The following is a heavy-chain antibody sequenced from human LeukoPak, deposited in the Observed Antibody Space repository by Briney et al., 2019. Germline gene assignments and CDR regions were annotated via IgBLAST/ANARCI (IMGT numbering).Heavy chain of an antibody. CDR2: IIPIFGTA. J-gene: IGHJ3*02. CDR3: ASQRGPVIYSGSPGAFDI. CDR1: GGTFSSYA. V-gene: IGHV1-69*05. Sequence: SVKASCKASGGTFSSYAISWVRQAPGQGLEWMGGIIPIFGTANYAQKFQGRVTITMDESTSTAYMELSSLRSEDTAVYYCASQRGPVIYSGSPGAFDIWGQGTMVTVSS. D-gene: IGHD1-26*01.